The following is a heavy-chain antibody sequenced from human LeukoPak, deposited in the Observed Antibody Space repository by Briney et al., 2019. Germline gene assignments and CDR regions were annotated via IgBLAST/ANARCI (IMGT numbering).Heavy chain of an antibody. CDR3: ARVSYYGSGSYYHYYFDY. V-gene: IGHV3-53*01. CDR2: IYSGGTT. Sequence: PGGSLRLSCAASGFTVSSNYMSSLRQAPGKGLEWVSVIYSGGTTSYADSVKGRFTISRDNSKNTLFLQLNSLRAEDTAVYYCARVSYYGSGSYYHYYFDYWGQGTLVTVSS. J-gene: IGHJ4*02. D-gene: IGHD3-10*01. CDR1: GFTVSSNY.